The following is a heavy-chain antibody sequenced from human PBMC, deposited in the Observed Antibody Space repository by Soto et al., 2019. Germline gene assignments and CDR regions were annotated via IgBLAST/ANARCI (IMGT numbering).Heavy chain of an antibody. CDR3: ARYCAGGDCYPDYYYFYIDV. V-gene: IGHV3-7*01. Sequence: GGSLRLSCAASGFTFNKYWMSWVRQAPGKGLEWMATINQDGNKEYYVDSVKGRFTISRDNAKNSLYLQINSLRAEDSAVFYCARYCAGGDCYPDYYYFYIDVWGKGTTVTVSS. J-gene: IGHJ6*03. D-gene: IGHD2-8*02. CDR1: GFTFNKYW. CDR2: INQDGNKE.